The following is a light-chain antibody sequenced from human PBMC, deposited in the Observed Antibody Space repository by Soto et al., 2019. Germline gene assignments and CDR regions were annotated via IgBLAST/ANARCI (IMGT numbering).Light chain of an antibody. CDR3: QQYNIWPQT. V-gene: IGKV3-15*01. CDR2: DAS. J-gene: IGKJ1*01. CDR1: QSLRTS. Sequence: VMTQSPATLSVSPGERATLSCRASQSLRTSLAWYQQKPGQAPRLLIYDASTRATGIPARFSGSGSGTEFTLTISSLQSEDFAVYFCQQYNIWPQTFGQGTKVEIK.